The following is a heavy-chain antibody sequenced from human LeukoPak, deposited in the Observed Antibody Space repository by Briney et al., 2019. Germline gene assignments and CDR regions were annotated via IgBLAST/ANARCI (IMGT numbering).Heavy chain of an antibody. CDR2: ISGSGGST. V-gene: IGHV3-23*01. J-gene: IGHJ4*02. Sequence: GGSLRLSCAASGFTFSSYAMSWVRQAPGKGLERVSAISGSGGSTYYADSVKGRFTISRDNSKNTLYLQMNSLRAEDTAVYYCAKDLGRYYDSSGFFGYWGQGTLVTVSS. CDR1: GFTFSSYA. CDR3: AKDLGRYYDSSGFFGY. D-gene: IGHD3-22*01.